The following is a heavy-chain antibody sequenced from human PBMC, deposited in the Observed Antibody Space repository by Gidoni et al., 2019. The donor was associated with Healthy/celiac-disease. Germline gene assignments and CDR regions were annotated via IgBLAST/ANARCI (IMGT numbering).Heavy chain of an antibody. Sequence: QVQLQESGPGLVKPSQTLSLTCTVSGGSISSGGYYWSWIRQHPGKGLKWIGYIYYSGSTYYNPSLKSRVTISVDTSKNQFSLKLSSVTAADTAVYYCARGPDIVVVVAATPWFDPWGQGTLVTVSS. V-gene: IGHV4-31*03. D-gene: IGHD2-15*01. CDR1: GGSISSGGYY. J-gene: IGHJ5*02. CDR2: IYYSGST. CDR3: ARGPDIVVVVAATPWFDP.